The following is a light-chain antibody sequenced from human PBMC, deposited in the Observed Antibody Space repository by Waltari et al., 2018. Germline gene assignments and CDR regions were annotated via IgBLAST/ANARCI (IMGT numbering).Light chain of an antibody. V-gene: IGKV1-5*03. Sequence: DLQMTQSPSTLSASVGDRVTNTCRASQSINTWLAWYQQKPGKAPKVLIYKASNLESAVPSKFSGRGSGTEFTLTISSLQPDDFAIYYCQQYHSLPFTFGPGTKVDVK. J-gene: IGKJ3*01. CDR2: KAS. CDR1: QSINTW. CDR3: QQYHSLPFT.